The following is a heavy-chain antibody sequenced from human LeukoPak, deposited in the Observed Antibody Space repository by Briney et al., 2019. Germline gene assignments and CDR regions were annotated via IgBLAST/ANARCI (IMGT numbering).Heavy chain of an antibody. D-gene: IGHD3-3*01. CDR3: ARGGRESYYDFWSGYQYYFDY. V-gene: IGHV4-59*10. J-gene: IGHJ4*02. Sequence: SETLSLTCAVYGGSFSGYYWSWIRQPAGKGLEWIGRICTSGSTNYNPSLKSRVTMSVDTSKNQFSLKLSSVTAADTAVYYCARGGRESYYDFWSGYQYYFDYWGQGTLVTVSS. CDR1: GGSFSGYY. CDR2: ICTSGST.